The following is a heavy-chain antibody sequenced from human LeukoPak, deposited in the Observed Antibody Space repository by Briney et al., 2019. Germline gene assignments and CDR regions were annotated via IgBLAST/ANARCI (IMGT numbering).Heavy chain of an antibody. CDR2: ISGSGGST. V-gene: IGHV3-23*01. J-gene: IGHJ4*02. Sequence: GGSLRLSCAASGFTFSSYGMSWVRQAPGKGLEWVSAISGSGGSTYYADSVKGRFTISRDNSKNTLYLQMNSLRAEDTAVYYCAKGPDYVWGSYRYTLYYFDYWGQGTLVTVSS. CDR3: AKGPDYVWGSYRYTLYYFDY. CDR1: GFTFSSYG. D-gene: IGHD3-16*02.